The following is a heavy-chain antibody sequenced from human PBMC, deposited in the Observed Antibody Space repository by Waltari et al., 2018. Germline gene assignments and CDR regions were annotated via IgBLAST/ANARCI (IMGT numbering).Heavy chain of an antibody. CDR3: ARLRIAVAGTVPGAFDI. J-gene: IGHJ3*02. Sequence: EVQLVQSGAEVKKPGESLKISCKGSGYSFTSYWIGWVRQMPGKGLEWMGFNFTGASDTRYSPSFQGQVTISADKSSSTAYLQWSSLKASDTAMYYCARLRIAVAGTVPGAFDIWGQGTMVTVSS. CDR1: GYSFTSYW. CDR2: NFTGASDT. D-gene: IGHD6-19*01. V-gene: IGHV5-51*01.